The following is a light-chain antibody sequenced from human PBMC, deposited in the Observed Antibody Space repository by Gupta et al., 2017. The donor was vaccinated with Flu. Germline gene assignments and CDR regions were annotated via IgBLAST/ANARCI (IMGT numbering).Light chain of an antibody. CDR3: GAWDDSVNGFYV. CDR1: SSNIGSNP. J-gene: IGLJ1*01. V-gene: IGLV1-44*01. CDR2: GNN. Sequence: HSLLTQPPSASGTPGQRVPISCSGGSSNIGSNPVNWDQQVPGPTPKVLIYGNNRRPSGVPDRVSGSKSGTADSLAISELQSEDEADYYCGAWDDSVNGFYVYGTGTKVTVL.